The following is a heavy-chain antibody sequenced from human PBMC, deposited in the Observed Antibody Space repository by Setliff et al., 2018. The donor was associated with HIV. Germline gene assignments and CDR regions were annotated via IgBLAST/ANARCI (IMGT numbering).Heavy chain of an antibody. CDR2: IFHSGST. J-gene: IGHJ5*02. CDR1: GASFSDYY. Sequence: ETLSLTCAVYGASFSDYYWSWIRQPPGKGLEWIGEIFHSGSTTYNPSLRSRVTISVDMSKNQFSLNLSSVTAADTAVYYCARLLRSGYSTTWYEGGAAWWFDPWGQGTLVTVSS. V-gene: IGHV4-34*12. D-gene: IGHD6-13*01. CDR3: ARLLRSGYSTTWYEGGAAWWFDP.